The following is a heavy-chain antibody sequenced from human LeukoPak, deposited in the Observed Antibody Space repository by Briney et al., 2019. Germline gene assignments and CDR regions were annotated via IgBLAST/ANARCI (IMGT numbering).Heavy chain of an antibody. CDR2: IIPIFDRP. CDR3: AREFRIVGATGDNWFDP. D-gene: IGHD1-26*01. J-gene: IGHJ5*02. V-gene: IGHV1-69*06. Sequence: SVKVSCKTIEGRFKSYGFSWVRQAPGQGLEWMGGIIPIFDRPNYAQKFEGRVTITADKSTNTTYMEISSLTSDDTAVYYCAREFRIVGATGDNWFDPWGQGTLVTVSS. CDR1: EGRFKSYG.